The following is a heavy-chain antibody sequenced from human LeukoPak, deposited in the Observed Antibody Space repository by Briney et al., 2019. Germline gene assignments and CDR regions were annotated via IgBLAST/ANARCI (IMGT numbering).Heavy chain of an antibody. V-gene: IGHV5-51*01. CDR2: IYPGDSDT. J-gene: IGHJ6*03. D-gene: IGHD1-26*01. Sequence: GESLKISCKGSGYSFTSYWIGWVRQMPGKGLEWMGIIYPGDSDTRYSPSFQGQVTISADKSISTAYLQWSSLKASDTAMYYCARLYSRGQLYYYMDVWGKGTTVTVSS. CDR1: GYSFTSYW. CDR3: ARLYSRGQLYYYMDV.